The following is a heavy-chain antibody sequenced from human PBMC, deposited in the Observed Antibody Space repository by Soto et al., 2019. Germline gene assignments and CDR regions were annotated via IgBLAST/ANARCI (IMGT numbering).Heavy chain of an antibody. D-gene: IGHD2-21*01. CDR3: ARQKLWMATINNDASDV. CDR2: IYPGESDT. J-gene: IGHJ3*01. CDR1: GYTFNTYW. V-gene: IGHV5-51*01. Sequence: PVESLKISCRGSGYTFNTYWIGWVRQIPWKGLEWMGFIYPGESDTTYSPSFQGQVTISVDKSISTAYLQWSSLKVSDTAIYYCARQKLWMATINNDASDVWGKEKKVTVSS.